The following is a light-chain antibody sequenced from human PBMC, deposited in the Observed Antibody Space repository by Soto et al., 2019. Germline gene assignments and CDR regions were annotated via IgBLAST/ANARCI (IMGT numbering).Light chain of an antibody. V-gene: IGKV1-5*03. CDR3: QQSFT. CDR1: QSISSW. CDR2: KAS. J-gene: IGKJ3*01. Sequence: DIQMTQSPSTLSASVGDRVTITCRASQSISSWLAWYQQKPGKAPKLLIYKASTLESGVPSRFSGSGSGTEFTLTISSLQPDDFAPYYCQQSFTFGPWTKVDIK.